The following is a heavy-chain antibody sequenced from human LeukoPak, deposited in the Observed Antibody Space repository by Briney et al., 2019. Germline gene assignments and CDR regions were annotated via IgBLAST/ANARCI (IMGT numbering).Heavy chain of an antibody. CDR2: ISGSGGST. CDR3: AKAAYDYSNHYFEY. CDR1: GFTFSSYA. J-gene: IGHJ4*02. D-gene: IGHD4-11*01. Sequence: GGSLRLSCAASGFTFSSYAMSWVRQAPGKGLEWVSGISGSGGSTYYADPVKGRFTISRDNSKNTLYLQMNSLRVEAADVYYCAKAAYDYSNHYFEYWGQGTLVTVSS. V-gene: IGHV3-23*01.